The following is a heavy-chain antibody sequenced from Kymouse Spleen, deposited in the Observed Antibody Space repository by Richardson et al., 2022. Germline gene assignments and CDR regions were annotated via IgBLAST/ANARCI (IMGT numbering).Heavy chain of an antibody. CDR2: INHSGST. V-gene: IGHV4-34*01. CDR1: GGSFSGYY. Sequence: QVQLQQWGAGLLKPSETLSLTCAVYGGSFSGYYWSWIRQPPGKGLEWIGEINHSGSTNYNPSLKSRVTISVDTSKNQFSLKLSSVTAADTAVYYCARASSSSGGYFDYWGQGTLVTVSS. J-gene: IGHJ4*02. D-gene: IGHD6-6*01. CDR3: ARASSSSGGYFDY.